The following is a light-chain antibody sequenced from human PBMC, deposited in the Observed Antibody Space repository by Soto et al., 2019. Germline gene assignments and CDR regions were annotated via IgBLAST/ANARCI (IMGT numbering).Light chain of an antibody. V-gene: IGKV1-33*01. CDR1: QDINKK. Sequence: DFQMTQSPSTLSASVGYIVTITFRASQDINKKLIWYQQKPGKAPKLLIYDASDLETGVPSRFSGSGSGTGFTFTISSLQPEDFATYYCQQYESLPLTFGQGTRLEI. J-gene: IGKJ5*01. CDR2: DAS. CDR3: QQYESLPLT.